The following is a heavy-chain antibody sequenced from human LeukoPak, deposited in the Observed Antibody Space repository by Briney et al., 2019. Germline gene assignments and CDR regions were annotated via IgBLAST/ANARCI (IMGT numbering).Heavy chain of an antibody. CDR3: ARDAAVTAAGTPIYYYGMDV. V-gene: IGHV1-2*04. CDR1: GYTFTGYY. CDR2: INPNSGGT. Sequence: GGSLRLSCAASGYTFTGYYMHWVRQAPGQGLEWMGWINPNSGGTNYAQKFQGWVTMTRDTSISTAYMELSRLRSDDTAVYYCARDAAVTAAGTPIYYYGMDVWGQGTTVTVSS. J-gene: IGHJ6*02. D-gene: IGHD6-13*01.